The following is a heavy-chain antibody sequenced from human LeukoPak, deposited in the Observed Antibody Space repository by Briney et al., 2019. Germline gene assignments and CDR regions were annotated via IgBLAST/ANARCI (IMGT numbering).Heavy chain of an antibody. V-gene: IGHV4-39*07. CDR2: MSYSGRT. D-gene: IGHD6-13*01. CDR3: ARVVAAAGMGGYYYYMDV. J-gene: IGHJ6*03. CDR1: GGSISISNYY. Sequence: SETLSLTCTVSGGSISISNYYWGWIRQPPGKGLEWIGSMSYSGRTYYNPSLKSRVTMSVDTSKNQFSLKLSSVTAADTAVYYCARVVAAAGMGGYYYYMDVWGKGTTVTISS.